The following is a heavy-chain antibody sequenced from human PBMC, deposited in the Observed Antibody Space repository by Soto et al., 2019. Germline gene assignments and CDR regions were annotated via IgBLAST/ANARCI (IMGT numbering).Heavy chain of an antibody. V-gene: IGHV4-34*01. CDR2: INHSGST. D-gene: IGHD3-10*01. Sequence: PSETLSLSCAVYGGSFSGYYWSWIRQPPGKGLEWIGEINHSGSTNYNPSLKSRVTISVDTSKNQFSLKLSSVTAADTAVYYCARVGYGSGTHIDNWGQGTLVTVSS. CDR3: ARVGYGSGTHIDN. CDR1: GGSFSGYY. J-gene: IGHJ4*02.